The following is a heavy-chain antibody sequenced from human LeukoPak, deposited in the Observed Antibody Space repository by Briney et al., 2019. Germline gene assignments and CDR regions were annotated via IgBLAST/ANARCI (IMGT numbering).Heavy chain of an antibody. V-gene: IGHV1-46*01. J-gene: IGHJ4*02. CDR1: GYTFTSYY. D-gene: IGHD2-2*01. CDR3: AREEVVGYWASWYYFDY. Sequence: ASVKVSCKASGYTFTSYYMHWVRQAPGQGLEWMGIINPSGGSTSYAQKFQGRVTMTRDTSTSTVYMELRSMRSEDTAVYYCAREEVVGYWASWYYFDYWGQGTLVTVSS. CDR2: INPSGGST.